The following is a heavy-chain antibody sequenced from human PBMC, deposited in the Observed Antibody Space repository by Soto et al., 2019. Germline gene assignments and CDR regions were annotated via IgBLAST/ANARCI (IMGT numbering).Heavy chain of an antibody. J-gene: IGHJ6*03. CDR3: ARGGGEFYYHMDV. CDR2: ISSGGGTI. Sequence: QEHLVESGGGLVKPGGSLRLSCGASGFIFSDYYMSWIRRAPGKGLEWISHISSGGGTINYADSVRGRFTISRDNAKNSLSLELTSLRADDPAVYYRARGGGEFYYHMDVWGKGTPVTVSS. D-gene: IGHD3-16*01. V-gene: IGHV3-11*01. CDR1: GFIFSDYY.